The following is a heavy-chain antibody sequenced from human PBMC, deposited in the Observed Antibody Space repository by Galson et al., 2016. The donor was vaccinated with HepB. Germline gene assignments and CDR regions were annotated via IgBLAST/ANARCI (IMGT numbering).Heavy chain of an antibody. CDR2: IKHNGREK. CDR1: GFTFNNYW. CDR3: AREGYGGFDC. D-gene: IGHD4-23*01. Sequence: SLRLSCAASGFTFNNYWMSWVRQAPGKGLEWVANIKHNGREKDYVDSVKGRFTISRDNAKNSLYLQMNSLRAEDTAVYYCAREGYGGFDCWGQGDLVTVSS. J-gene: IGHJ4*02. V-gene: IGHV3-7*03.